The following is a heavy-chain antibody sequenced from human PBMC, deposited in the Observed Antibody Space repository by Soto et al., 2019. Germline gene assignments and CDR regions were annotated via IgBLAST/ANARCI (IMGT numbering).Heavy chain of an antibody. CDR3: AKNDRHYYYVMDV. J-gene: IGHJ6*02. V-gene: IGHV3-23*01. D-gene: IGHD1-1*01. CDR1: GFTFSTHG. Sequence: GGSLRLSCVASGFTSGFTFSTHGMSWVRQAPGKGLEWVSAISASGDSRHYADSVKGRFSISRDNSKDTLFLQMSSLRADDTAVYYCAKNDRHYYYVMDVWGQGTTVTVSS. CDR2: ISASGDSR.